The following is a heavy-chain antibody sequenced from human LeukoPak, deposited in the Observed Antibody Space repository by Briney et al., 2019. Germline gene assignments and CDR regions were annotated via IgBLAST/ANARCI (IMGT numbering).Heavy chain of an antibody. D-gene: IGHD3-3*01. Sequence: PSETLSLTCTVYGGSISSGSYYWSWIRQPAGRGLEWIGSNYTKGSTNYNPYRKSRVTISVDTSKNQFSLKLSSATAADTAVYYCSGYFGSGFDYYYMDVWGKGTTVTVSS. V-gene: IGHV4-61*02. CDR1: GGSISSGSYY. J-gene: IGHJ6*03. CDR2: NYTKGST. CDR3: SGYFGSGFDYYYMDV.